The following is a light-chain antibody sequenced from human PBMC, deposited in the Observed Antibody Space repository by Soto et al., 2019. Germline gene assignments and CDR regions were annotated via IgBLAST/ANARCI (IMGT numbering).Light chain of an antibody. CDR2: SNN. Sequence: QSVLTQPPSASGTPGQRVTISCSGSSSNIGSNTVNWYQQLPGTAPKLLIYSNNQRPSGVPDRFSGSKSGTSASLAISGLQAGDQGDYYCATWDSRLRALLFGGGTKLTVL. CDR3: ATWDSRLRALL. V-gene: IGLV1-44*01. J-gene: IGLJ2*01. CDR1: SSNIGSNT.